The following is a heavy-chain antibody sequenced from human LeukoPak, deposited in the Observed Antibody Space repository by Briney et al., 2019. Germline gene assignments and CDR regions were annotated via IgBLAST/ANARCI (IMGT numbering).Heavy chain of an antibody. CDR1: GGTFSNDA. V-gene: IGHV1-69*04. CDR2: IVPILDFT. CDR3: AREIGGGPYYFDY. Sequence: ASVKVSCKASGGTFSNDAITWVRQAPGQGLEWMGRIVPILDFTNYPQRFEGKVTLTADKSTATAYMELSSLTSEDTAVYYCAREIGGGPYYFDYWGQGTLVTVSS. D-gene: IGHD2/OR15-2a*01. J-gene: IGHJ4*02.